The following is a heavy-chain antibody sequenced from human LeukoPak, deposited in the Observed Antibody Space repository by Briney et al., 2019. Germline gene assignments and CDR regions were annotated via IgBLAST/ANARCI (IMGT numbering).Heavy chain of an antibody. Sequence: GGSLRLSCAASGFIFSNYGMQWVRQAPGKGLEWVAVIWYDGSNKYYADSVKGRFTISRDNSKNTLYLQMNSLRAEDTAVYYCASAVTTVTTFDYWGQGTLVTVSS. V-gene: IGHV3-33*01. CDR2: IWYDGSNK. J-gene: IGHJ4*02. D-gene: IGHD4-17*01. CDR1: GFIFSNYG. CDR3: ASAVTTVTTFDY.